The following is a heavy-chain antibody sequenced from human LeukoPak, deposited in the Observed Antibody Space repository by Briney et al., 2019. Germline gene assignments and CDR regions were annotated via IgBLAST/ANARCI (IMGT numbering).Heavy chain of an antibody. CDR3: ARADYRWNYLVY. V-gene: IGHV3-74*01. Sequence: GGSLRLSCAASAFTFSSYWMHWVRQAPGKGLVWVSRINSDGSTTTYADSVKGRFTISRDNAKNTLYLQMNSLRAEDTAVYYCARADYRWNYLVYWGQGTLVTVSS. D-gene: IGHD3-16*02. CDR1: AFTFSSYW. CDR2: INSDGSTT. J-gene: IGHJ4*02.